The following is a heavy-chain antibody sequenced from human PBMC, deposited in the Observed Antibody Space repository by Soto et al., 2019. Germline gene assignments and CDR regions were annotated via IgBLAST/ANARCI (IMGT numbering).Heavy chain of an antibody. CDR3: ARDYYGEYKWFDP. Sequence: VKVSCKASGYTFTSYGISWVRQAPGQGLEWMGWISAYNGNTIYAQKFQGRVTMTTDTSTSTAYMELRSLRSDDTAMYYCARDYYGEYKWFDPWGQGTLVTVS. V-gene: IGHV1-18*01. D-gene: IGHD3-10*01. CDR1: GYTFTSYG. CDR2: ISAYNGNT. J-gene: IGHJ5*02.